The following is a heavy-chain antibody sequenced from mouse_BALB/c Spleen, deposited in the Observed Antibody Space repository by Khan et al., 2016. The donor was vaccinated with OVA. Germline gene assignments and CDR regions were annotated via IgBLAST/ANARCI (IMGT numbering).Heavy chain of an antibody. CDR1: GYTFTDYY. CDR3: ARRNYFGYTFAY. CDR2: ISPGSGDT. V-gene: IGHV1-77*01. Sequence: QVQLQQPGAELARPGASVKLSCKASGYTFTDYYINWVKQRTGQGLEWIGEISPGSGDTYYNEKFKGKATLTADKYSSAVYMKLSSLTAEASAFYFWARRNYFGYTFAYWGQGTLVTVSA. D-gene: IGHD1-2*01. J-gene: IGHJ3*01.